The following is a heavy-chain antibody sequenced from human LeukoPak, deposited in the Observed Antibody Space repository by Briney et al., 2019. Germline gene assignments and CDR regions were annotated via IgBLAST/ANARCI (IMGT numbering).Heavy chain of an antibody. D-gene: IGHD4-17*01. Sequence: SETLSLTCTVSGGSISSYYWSWIRQPPGKGLEWIGYIYYSGSTNYNPSLKSRVTISVDTSKNQFSLKLSSVTAADTAVYYCARARGDYGDSNWFDPWGQGTLVTVSS. CDR2: IYYSGST. J-gene: IGHJ5*02. CDR3: ARARGDYGDSNWFDP. CDR1: GGSISSYY. V-gene: IGHV4-59*01.